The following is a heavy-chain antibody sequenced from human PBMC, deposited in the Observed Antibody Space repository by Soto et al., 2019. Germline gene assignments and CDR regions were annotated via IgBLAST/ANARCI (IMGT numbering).Heavy chain of an antibody. Sequence: EVQLLESGGGLVQPGESLRLSCAASGFTFSSYAMSWVRQAPGKGLEWVSAISGSGGSTYYADSVKGRFTISRDNSKNSLYLQINRLRFEDTAVYYCAKGYTGRYGMDVWGQGSTGTGSS. CDR3: AKGYTGRYGMDV. J-gene: IGHJ6*02. CDR2: ISGSGGST. V-gene: IGHV3-23*01. D-gene: IGHD5-18*01. CDR1: GFTFSSYA.